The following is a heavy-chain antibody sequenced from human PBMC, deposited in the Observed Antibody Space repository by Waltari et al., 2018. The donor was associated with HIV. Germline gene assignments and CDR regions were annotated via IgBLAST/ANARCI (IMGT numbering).Heavy chain of an antibody. J-gene: IGHJ5*02. Sequence: EVQLVESGGRVVRPGGSLRLSCAASGFIFDDYGMIWVRQAPGKGLEGCSGIDWSVDNTRYGDSVKGRFTSSRDNAKSSLYLQMNSLRVEDTALYYCARDGNVLSGGYNWFDPWGQGTLVIVSS. V-gene: IGHV3-20*04. D-gene: IGHD1-1*01. CDR1: GFIFDDYG. CDR3: ARDGNVLSGGYNWFDP. CDR2: IDWSVDNT.